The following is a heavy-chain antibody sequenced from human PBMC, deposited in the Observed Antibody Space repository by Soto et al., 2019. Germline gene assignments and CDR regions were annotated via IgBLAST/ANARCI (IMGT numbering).Heavy chain of an antibody. CDR3: ARGSYYDSSGYYGP. D-gene: IGHD3-22*01. Sequence: PSETLSLTCTVSGGSISSSSYYWGWIRQHPGKGLEWIGYIYYSGSTYYNPSLKSRVTISVDTSKNQFSLKLSSVTAADTAVYYCARGSYYDSSGYYGPWGQGTLVTV. CDR2: IYYSGST. CDR1: GGSISSSSYY. J-gene: IGHJ5*02. V-gene: IGHV4-31*03.